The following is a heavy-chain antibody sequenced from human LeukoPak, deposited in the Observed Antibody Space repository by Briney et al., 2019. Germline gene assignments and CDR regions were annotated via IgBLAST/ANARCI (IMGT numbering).Heavy chain of an antibody. Sequence: ASVKVSCKTSVYTFTSYGITWVRQAPGQGLEWMGWISAHNGDTKYAQKLQGRVTMTTATSTSTAYMELRSLRSGETGVYDCARRSAIVGSEGPASDIWGQGTRVTVSS. CDR2: ISAHNGDT. D-gene: IGHD1-26*01. CDR1: VYTFTSYG. V-gene: IGHV1-18*01. J-gene: IGHJ3*02. CDR3: ARRSAIVGSEGPASDI.